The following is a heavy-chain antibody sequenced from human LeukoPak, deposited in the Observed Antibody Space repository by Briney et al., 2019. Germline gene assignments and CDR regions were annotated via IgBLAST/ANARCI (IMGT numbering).Heavy chain of an antibody. CDR1: GFTFSSYA. V-gene: IGHV3-23*01. J-gene: IGHJ2*01. CDR3: ARDYLDWYFDL. CDR2: ISSSGGST. Sequence: GGSLRLSCAASGFTFSSYAMSWVRQAPGKGLEWVSAISSSGGSTYYADSVKGRFTISRDNSKNTLYLQMNSLRAEDTAVYYCARDYLDWYFDLWGRGTLVTVSS.